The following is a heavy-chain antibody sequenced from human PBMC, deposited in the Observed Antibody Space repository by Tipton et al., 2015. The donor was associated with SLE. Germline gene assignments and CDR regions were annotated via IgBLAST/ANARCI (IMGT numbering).Heavy chain of an antibody. J-gene: IGHJ3*02. CDR1: GGSISSGGYY. CDR2: IYYSGNT. V-gene: IGHV4-31*03. D-gene: IGHD1-14*01. Sequence: LRLSCTVSGGSISSGGYYWSWIRQHPGKGLEWIGYIYYSGNTYYNPSLKSRLTISVDTSKNQFSLKLSSVTAADTAVYYCARWAPREGTGAFDIWGQGTMVTVSS. CDR3: ARWAPREGTGAFDI.